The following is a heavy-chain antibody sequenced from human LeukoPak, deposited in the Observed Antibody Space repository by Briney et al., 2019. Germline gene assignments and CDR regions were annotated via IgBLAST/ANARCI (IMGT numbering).Heavy chain of an antibody. CDR1: GYTFTSYD. Sequence: GASVKVSCKASGYTFTSYDINWVRQAPGQGLEWMGWISAYNGDTNYAQKLQGRVTMTTDTSTSTAYMELRSLRSDDTAVYYCARDRGTHDYGDYGFDYWGQGTLVTVSS. CDR2: ISAYNGDT. CDR3: ARDRGTHDYGDYGFDY. D-gene: IGHD4-17*01. V-gene: IGHV1-18*01. J-gene: IGHJ4*02.